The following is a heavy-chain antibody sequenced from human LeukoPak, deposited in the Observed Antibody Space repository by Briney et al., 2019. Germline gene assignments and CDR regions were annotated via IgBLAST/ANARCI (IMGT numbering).Heavy chain of an antibody. CDR1: GYTFTSYY. CDR2: INPSGGTT. D-gene: IGHD2-21*02. V-gene: IGHV1-46*01. Sequence: ASVKVSYRASGYTFTSYYMHWVRQAPGQGLEWMGIINPSGGTTNYAQKFQGRCTMTRDTSTSTDYLELTSLRSEDTAVYYCARDSGDWTVDYWGQGTLVTVSS. CDR3: ARDSGDWTVDY. J-gene: IGHJ4*02.